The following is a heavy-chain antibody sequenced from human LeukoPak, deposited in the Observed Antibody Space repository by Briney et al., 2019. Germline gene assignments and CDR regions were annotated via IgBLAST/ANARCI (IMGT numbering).Heavy chain of an antibody. J-gene: IGHJ4*02. CDR3: ARDRTGRQPFDY. Sequence: GGSLRLSCAASGFTFRSYSIHWVRQAPGKGLEWVARISYDGSNQNYADSVKGRFTISRDNSKNTLYLQMNSLRAEDTAVYYCARDRTGRQPFDYWGQGTLVTVSS. D-gene: IGHD2-2*01. CDR1: GFTFRSYS. V-gene: IGHV3-30*14. CDR2: ISYDGSNQ.